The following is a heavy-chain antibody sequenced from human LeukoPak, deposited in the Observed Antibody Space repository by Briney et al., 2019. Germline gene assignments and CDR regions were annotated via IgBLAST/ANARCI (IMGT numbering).Heavy chain of an antibody. V-gene: IGHV1-2*02. CDR2: INPNSGGT. Sequence: GASEKVSCKASGYTFTGYYMHWVRQAPGQGLERMGWINPNSGGTNYAQKFQGRVTMTRDTSISTAYMELSRLRSDDTAVYYCARGALSGWDLLGFDPWGQGTLVTVSS. CDR1: GYTFTGYY. CDR3: ARGALSGWDLLGFDP. J-gene: IGHJ5*02. D-gene: IGHD6-19*01.